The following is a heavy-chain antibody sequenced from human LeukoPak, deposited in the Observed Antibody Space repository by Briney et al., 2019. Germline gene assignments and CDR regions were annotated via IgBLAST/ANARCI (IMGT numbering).Heavy chain of an antibody. V-gene: IGHV3-23*01. J-gene: IGHJ4*02. CDR3: FFTQDSSSWDYFDY. CDR1: GFTFSSYA. Sequence: GGSLRLSCAASGFTFSSYAMSWVRQAPGKGLEWVSAISGSGGSTYYADSVKGRFTISRDNSKSTLYLQMNSLRAEDTAVYYCFFTQDSSSWDYFDYRGQGTLVTVSS. CDR2: ISGSGGST. D-gene: IGHD6-13*01.